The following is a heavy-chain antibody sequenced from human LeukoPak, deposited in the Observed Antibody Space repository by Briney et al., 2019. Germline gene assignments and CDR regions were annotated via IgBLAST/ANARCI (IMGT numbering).Heavy chain of an antibody. CDR2: IDYTGNT. J-gene: IGHJ4*02. D-gene: IGHD2-21*01. CDR1: SGSLSYYY. Sequence: SETLSLTCSVSSGSLSYYYWSWIRQSPGKGLEWIGYIDYTGNTKYNPSLKSRLTMSVDTSKNHFSLNLSAVNAADTAVYYCARGPQLWTRSTFDYWGQGTLVTVSS. V-gene: IGHV4-59*01. CDR3: ARGPQLWTRSTFDY.